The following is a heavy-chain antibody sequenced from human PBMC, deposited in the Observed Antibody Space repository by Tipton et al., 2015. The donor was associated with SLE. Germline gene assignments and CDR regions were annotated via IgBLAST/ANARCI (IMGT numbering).Heavy chain of an antibody. J-gene: IGHJ4*02. Sequence: SLRLSCAASGFIFSDYSMNWVRQAPGKGLEWVAVTTFDGTDQYYADSVKGRFTISRDNSKNMLYLQMNSLRAEDTAVYYCARGTAVAVLYWGQGTLVSVSS. CDR1: GFIFSDYS. D-gene: IGHD6-19*01. CDR3: ARGTAVAVLY. V-gene: IGHV3-30*03. CDR2: TTFDGTDQ.